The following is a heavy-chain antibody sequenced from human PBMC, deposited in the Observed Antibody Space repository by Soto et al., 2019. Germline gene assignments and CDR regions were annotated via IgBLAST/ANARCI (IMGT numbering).Heavy chain of an antibody. CDR1: GGSISSGGYY. J-gene: IGHJ4*02. CDR2: IYYSGST. D-gene: IGHD3-22*01. V-gene: IGHV4-31*03. CDR3: ARDMAYDSSGYSIDY. Sequence: LSLTCTVSGGSISSGGYYWSWIRQHPGKGLEWIGYIYYSGSTYYNPSLKSRVTISVDTSKNQFSLKLSSVTAADTAVYYCARDMAYDSSGYSIDYWGQGTLVTVSS.